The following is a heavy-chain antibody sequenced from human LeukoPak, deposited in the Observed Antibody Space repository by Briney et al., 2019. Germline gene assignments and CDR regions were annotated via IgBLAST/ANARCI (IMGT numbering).Heavy chain of an antibody. CDR1: GYSVSSGYY. D-gene: IGHD3-3*01. V-gene: IGHV4-38-2*01. CDR2: IYHSGST. Sequence: PSETLSLTCAVSGYSVSSGYYWGWIRQPPGKGLEWIGSIYHSGSTYYNPSLKSRVTISVDTSKNQFSLKLSSVTAADTAVYYCATGSGYGVFDYWGQGTLVTVSS. J-gene: IGHJ4*02. CDR3: ATGSGYGVFDY.